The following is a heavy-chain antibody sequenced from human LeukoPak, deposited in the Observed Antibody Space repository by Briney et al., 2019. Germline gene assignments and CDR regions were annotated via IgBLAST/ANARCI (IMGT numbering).Heavy chain of an antibody. CDR3: ARGVDY. V-gene: IGHV3-74*01. CDR1: GFTFSSYW. Sequence: GGSLRLSCAASGFTFSSYWMHWVRQAPGKGLVWVSRINNDGRRRNYADSVKGRFTISRDNAKNTLYLQMNSLRAEDTAVYYCARGVDYWGQGTLVAVPS. J-gene: IGHJ4*02. CDR2: INNDGRRR.